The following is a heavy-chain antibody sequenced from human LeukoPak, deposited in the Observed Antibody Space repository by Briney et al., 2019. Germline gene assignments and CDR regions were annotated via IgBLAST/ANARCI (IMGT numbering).Heavy chain of an antibody. V-gene: IGHV4-34*01. CDR1: GGSFSGYY. D-gene: IGHD6-19*01. J-gene: IGHJ4*02. CDR3: ARVYSSGLIDY. Sequence: SETLSLTCAVYGGSFSGYYWSWIRQPPGKGLEWIGEINHRGSTNYNPSLKSRVTISVDTSKNQFSLKLSSVTAADTAVYYCARVYSSGLIDYWGQGTLVTVSS. CDR2: INHRGST.